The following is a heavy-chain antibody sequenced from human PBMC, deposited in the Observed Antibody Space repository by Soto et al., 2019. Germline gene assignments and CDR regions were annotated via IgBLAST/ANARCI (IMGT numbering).Heavy chain of an antibody. CDR1: GGTFSSYT. CDR3: ARGYSGYALDY. CDR2: IIPILGRA. D-gene: IGHD5-12*01. Sequence: SVKVSCKASGGTFSSYTISCVRQAPGQWLELMGRIIPILGRAXXAQKFQGRVXITADESTSTSXMELSXLRSEDTAVYYCARGYSGYALDYWGQGTLVTVSX. V-gene: IGHV1-69*08. J-gene: IGHJ4*02.